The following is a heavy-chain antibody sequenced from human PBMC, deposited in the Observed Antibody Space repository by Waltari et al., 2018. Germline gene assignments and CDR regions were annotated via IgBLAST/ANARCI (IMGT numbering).Heavy chain of an antibody. Sequence: QVQLQESGPGLVKPSQTLSLTCTVSGGSISSGRYYWSWIRQPAGKGLEWIGYIYTSGSTNYNPSLKSRVTISVDTSKNQFSLKLSSVTAADTAVYYCARAYGDSSSWYWGQGTLVTVSS. CDR3: ARAYGDSSSWY. CDR2: IYTSGST. CDR1: GGSISSGRYY. J-gene: IGHJ4*02. V-gene: IGHV4-61*09. D-gene: IGHD6-6*01.